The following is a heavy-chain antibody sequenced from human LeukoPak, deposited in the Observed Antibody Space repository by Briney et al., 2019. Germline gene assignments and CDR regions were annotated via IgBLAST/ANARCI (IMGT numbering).Heavy chain of an antibody. CDR2: ISSSSTYI. J-gene: IGHJ4*02. D-gene: IGHD5-18*01. CDR1: GFTFSSYS. Sequence: GGSLRLSCAASGFTFSSYSMNWVRQAPGKGLEWVSSISSSSTYIYYADSVRGRFTVSRDNAKNSLYLQMNSLRAEDTALYYCARTHNYGCGGFDYWGQGTLVTVSS. CDR3: ARTHNYGCGGFDY. V-gene: IGHV3-21*01.